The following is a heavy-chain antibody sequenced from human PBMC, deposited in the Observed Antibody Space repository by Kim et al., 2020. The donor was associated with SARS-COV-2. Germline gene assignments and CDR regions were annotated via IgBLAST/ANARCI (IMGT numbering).Heavy chain of an antibody. Sequence: ADSREGRFTISRDDTRNTLYLQMHSLRADDTAVYYCPRVVEGAAGLCDYWGQGTLVTVSS. D-gene: IGHD1-26*01. V-gene: IGHV3-74*01. CDR3: PRVVEGAAGLCDY. J-gene: IGHJ4*02.